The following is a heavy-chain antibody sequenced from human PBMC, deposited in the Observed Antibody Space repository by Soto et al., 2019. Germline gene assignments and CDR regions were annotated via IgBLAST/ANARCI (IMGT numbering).Heavy chain of an antibody. CDR1: GGSISSSSYY. CDR2: IYYSGST. V-gene: IGHV4-39*01. CDR3: ARREKYHLLRSVNWFDP. Sequence: QLQLQESGPGLVKPSETLSLTCTVSGGSISSSSYYWGWIRQPPGKGLEWIGSIYYSGSTYYNPSLKSRVTISVDTSKNQFSLKLSSVTAADTAVYYCARREKYHLLRSVNWFDPWGQGTLVTVSS. D-gene: IGHD2-2*01. J-gene: IGHJ5*02.